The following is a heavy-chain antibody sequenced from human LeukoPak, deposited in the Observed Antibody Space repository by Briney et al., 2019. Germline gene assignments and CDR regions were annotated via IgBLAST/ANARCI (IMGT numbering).Heavy chain of an antibody. CDR2: IYKSGST. CDR3: ASQDSKVGAYTGPYYFDY. J-gene: IGHJ4*02. D-gene: IGHD1-26*01. Sequence: SETLSLTFTVSGGSISGYYWSWIRQPAGKGLEWIGRIYKSGSTQDNPSLKSRVTISVDTSKNQVSLKVSSVTAADTPVYYCASQDSKVGAYTGPYYFDYWGQGTLVTVSS. V-gene: IGHV4-4*07. CDR1: GGSISGYY.